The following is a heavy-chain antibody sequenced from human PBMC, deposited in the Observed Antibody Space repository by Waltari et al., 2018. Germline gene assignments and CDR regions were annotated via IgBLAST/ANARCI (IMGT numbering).Heavy chain of an antibody. D-gene: IGHD2-21*02. CDR3: ARGWGRHFWYFDL. CDR2: IDYSGST. Sequence: QVQLQESGPGLVKPSQTLSLTCTVSGGSISSGGYYWSWIRQHPGKGLEWIGYIDYSGSTYYNPSLKSLVTISVDTSKNQFSLKLSSVTAADTAVYYCARGWGRHFWYFDLWGRGTLVTVSS. CDR1: GGSISSGGYY. V-gene: IGHV4-31*01. J-gene: IGHJ2*01.